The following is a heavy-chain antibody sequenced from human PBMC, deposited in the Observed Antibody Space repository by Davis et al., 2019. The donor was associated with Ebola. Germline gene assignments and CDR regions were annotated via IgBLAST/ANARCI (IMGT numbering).Heavy chain of an antibody. D-gene: IGHD3-22*01. CDR3: ARHPWIASYYDL. Sequence: SETLSLTCAVYGGSFSGYYWSWIRQPPGKGLEWIGEINHSGSTNYNPSLKSRVTISVDTSKNQFSLKLSSVTAADTAVYYCARHPWIASYYDLWGQGTLVTVSS. V-gene: IGHV4-34*01. CDR1: GGSFSGYY. CDR2: INHSGST. J-gene: IGHJ1*01.